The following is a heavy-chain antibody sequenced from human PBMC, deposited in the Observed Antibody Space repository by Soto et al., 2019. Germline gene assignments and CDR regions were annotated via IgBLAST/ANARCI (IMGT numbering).Heavy chain of an antibody. J-gene: IGHJ3*02. Sequence: GASVKVSCKASGYTFTSYYMHWVRQAPGQGLEWMGIINPSGGSTSYAQKFQGRVTMTRDTSTSTVYMELSSLRSEDTAVYYCARHRTYYYDSSDAFDIWGQGTMVTVSS. V-gene: IGHV1-46*01. CDR1: GYTFTSYY. CDR3: ARHRTYYYDSSDAFDI. CDR2: INPSGGST. D-gene: IGHD3-22*01.